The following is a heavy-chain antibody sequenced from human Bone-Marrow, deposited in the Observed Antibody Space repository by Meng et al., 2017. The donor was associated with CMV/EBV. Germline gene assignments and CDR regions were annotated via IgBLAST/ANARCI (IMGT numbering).Heavy chain of an antibody. CDR2: INPNSGGT. J-gene: IGHJ6*01. D-gene: IGHD5/OR15-5a*01. Sequence: ASVKVSCKASGYTFTGYYMHWVRQAPGQGLEWMGWINPNSGGTNYAQKFQGRVTMTRDTSISTAYMELSRLRSDDTAVYYCAREEVYTSTFYYYGMAVWGQGHTV. V-gene: IGHV1-2*02. CDR3: AREEVYTSTFYYYGMAV. CDR1: GYTFTGYY.